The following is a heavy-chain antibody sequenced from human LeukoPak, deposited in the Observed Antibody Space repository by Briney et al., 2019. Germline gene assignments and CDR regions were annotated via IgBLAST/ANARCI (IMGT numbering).Heavy chain of an antibody. Sequence: GGSLRLSCAASGFTFNSYSMNWVRQAPGKGLEWVSYISSSSSTIYYADSVKGRFTISRDNAKNSLYLQMNSLRAEDTAVYYCARDQALGYGWPTVLAIDIWGQGTMVTVSS. V-gene: IGHV3-48*01. CDR3: ARDQALGYGWPTVLAIDI. D-gene: IGHD6-19*01. J-gene: IGHJ3*02. CDR1: GFTFNSYS. CDR2: ISSSSSTI.